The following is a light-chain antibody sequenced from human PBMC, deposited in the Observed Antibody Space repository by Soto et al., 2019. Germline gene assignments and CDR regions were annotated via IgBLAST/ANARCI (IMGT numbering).Light chain of an antibody. CDR3: QSFDSSRIGLL. Sequence: QAVVTQPPSVTGAPGQRVTISCTGSHSDIGAGYGVHWYQQFPHSAPKLLIYDTTNRPSGVPDRFSGSRSGTSASLAITGLQAEDGADYYCQSFDSSRIGLLFGGGTKLTVL. CDR2: DTT. CDR1: HSDIGAGYG. J-gene: IGLJ2*01. V-gene: IGLV1-40*01.